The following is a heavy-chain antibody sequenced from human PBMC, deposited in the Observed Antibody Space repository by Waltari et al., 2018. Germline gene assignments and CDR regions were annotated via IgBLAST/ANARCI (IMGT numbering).Heavy chain of an antibody. CDR1: GGTFSSYA. CDR2: IIPIFGTA. V-gene: IGHV1-69*01. Sequence: QVQLVQSGAEVKKPGSSVKVSCKASGGTFSSYAISWVRQAPGQGLEWMGGIIPIFGTANYAQKFQGRVTITADESTSTAYMELSSLRSEDTAVYYCARGGVVVVAATQYYYYGMDVWGQGTTVTVSS. D-gene: IGHD2-15*01. J-gene: IGHJ6*02. CDR3: ARGGVVVVAATQYYYYGMDV.